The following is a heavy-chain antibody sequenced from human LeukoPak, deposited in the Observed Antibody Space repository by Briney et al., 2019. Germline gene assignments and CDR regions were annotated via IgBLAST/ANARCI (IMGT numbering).Heavy chain of an antibody. Sequence: GASVKVSCKASGYSFSSYGITWVRQAPGQGLEWMGWISAYNGNTNYAQNLQGRVTMTTDTSTSTAYMELRTPTSDDTAVYYCARGYKPPDFDYWGQGTLVTVSS. CDR1: GYSFSSYG. J-gene: IGHJ4*02. CDR3: ARGYKPPDFDY. D-gene: IGHD1-14*01. CDR2: ISAYNGNT. V-gene: IGHV1-18*01.